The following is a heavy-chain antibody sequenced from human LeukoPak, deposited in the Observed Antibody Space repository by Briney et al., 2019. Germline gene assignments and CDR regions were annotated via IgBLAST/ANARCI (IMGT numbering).Heavy chain of an antibody. J-gene: IGHJ4*02. Sequence: PGRSLRLSCAASGFTFDDYAMHWVRQAPGKGLEWVSGINWNSDIILYADSVTGRFTISRDNAKNTLYLQMNSLRAEDTALYYCAKDGSGSYIGGGDYFDYWGQGNLVTVSS. V-gene: IGHV3-9*01. D-gene: IGHD3-10*01. CDR3: AKDGSGSYIGGGDYFDY. CDR2: INWNSDII. CDR1: GFTFDDYA.